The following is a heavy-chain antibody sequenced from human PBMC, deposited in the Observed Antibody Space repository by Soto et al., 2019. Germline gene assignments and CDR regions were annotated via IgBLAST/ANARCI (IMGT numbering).Heavy chain of an antibody. D-gene: IGHD6-13*01. Sequence: ASVKVSCKASGYTFTGYYMHWVRQAPGQGLEWLGWINPNSGGTNYAQKFQGWVTMTRDTSISTAYMELSRLRSDDTAVYYCARVEIGAAASPSIGMDVWGQGTTVTVSS. J-gene: IGHJ6*02. V-gene: IGHV1-2*04. CDR2: INPNSGGT. CDR3: ARVEIGAAASPSIGMDV. CDR1: GYTFTGYY.